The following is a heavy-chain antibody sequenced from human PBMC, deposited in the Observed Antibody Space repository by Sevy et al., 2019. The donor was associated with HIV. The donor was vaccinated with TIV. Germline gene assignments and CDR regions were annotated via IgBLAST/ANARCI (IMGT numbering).Heavy chain of an antibody. CDR1: GFTFSNYW. CDR2: IKKDGSEK. V-gene: IGHV3-7*03. Sequence: GGSLRLSCAASGFTFSNYWMSWVRQAPGKGLEWVANIKKDGSEKYYVDSVKGRFTISRDNAKNSLFLQMNSLRAEDTARYYCARDCSSTSCLWGLDVWGQGTTVTVS. J-gene: IGHJ6*02. D-gene: IGHD2-2*01. CDR3: ARDCSSTSCLWGLDV.